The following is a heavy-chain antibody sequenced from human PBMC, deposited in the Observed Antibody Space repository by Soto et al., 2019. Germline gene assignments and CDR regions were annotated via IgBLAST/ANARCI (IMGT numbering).Heavy chain of an antibody. V-gene: IGHV3-74*01. J-gene: IGHJ4*02. CDR3: VRTSMVVAAATREDY. CDR1: GFTFISYW. Sequence: EVQLVESGGGLVQPGESLRLSCAAAGFTFISYWMHWVRQAPGKGLVWVSLINSDGSSTSYPGSVKGRITISRDNAKNPLYLQMKSLRAEDTAVYYCVRTSMVVAAATREDYWGQGTLVTVSS. D-gene: IGHD2-15*01. CDR2: INSDGSST.